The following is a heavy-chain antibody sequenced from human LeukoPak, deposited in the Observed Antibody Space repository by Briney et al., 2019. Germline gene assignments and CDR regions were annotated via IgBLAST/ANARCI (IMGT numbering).Heavy chain of an antibody. D-gene: IGHD6-13*01. V-gene: IGHV4-39*07. CDR3: ARGQSFWYEGNWFDP. CDR1: GGSISSSSYY. CDR2: IYYSGST. J-gene: IGHJ5*02. Sequence: SETLSLTCTVSGGSISSSSYYWGWIRQPPGKGLEWIGSIYYSGSTYYNPSLKSRVTISVDTSKNQFSLKLSSVTAADTAVYYCARGQSFWYEGNWFDPWGQGTLVTVSS.